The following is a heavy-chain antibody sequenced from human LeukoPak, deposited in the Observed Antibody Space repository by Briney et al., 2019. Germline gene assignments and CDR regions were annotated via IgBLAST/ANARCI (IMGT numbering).Heavy chain of an antibody. CDR2: IYPGDSDT. V-gene: IGHV5-51*01. CDR3: ARGDSSSWYYFDY. D-gene: IGHD6-13*01. CDR1: GYSFTSYW. Sequence: GESLKISCKGSGYSFTSYWIGWVRQMPGKGLEWMGIIYPGDSDTRYSPSFQGQVTISADRSISTAYPQWSSLKASDTAMYYCARGDSSSWYYFDYWGQGTLVTVSS. J-gene: IGHJ4*02.